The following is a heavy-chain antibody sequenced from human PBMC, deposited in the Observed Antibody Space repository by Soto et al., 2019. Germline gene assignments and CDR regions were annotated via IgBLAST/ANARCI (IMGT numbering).Heavy chain of an antibody. V-gene: IGHV4-39*01. J-gene: IGHJ4*02. D-gene: IGHD3-22*01. CDR2: IYYSGRT. CDR3: ASHGMDYCDSSGYYYTPYYFDY. CDR1: GGSISSSSYY. Sequence: QLQLQESGPGLVKPSETLSLTCTVSGGSISSSSYYWGWIRQPPGKGLEWIGSIYYSGRTYSNPSLKSRVSISVDTSKNRSSLKLSSVTAAYTAVYYSASHGMDYCDSSGYYYTPYYFDYWGQGTLVTVSS.